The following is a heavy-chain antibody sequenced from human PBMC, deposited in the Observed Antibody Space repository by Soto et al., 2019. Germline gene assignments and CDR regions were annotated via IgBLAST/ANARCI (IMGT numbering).Heavy chain of an antibody. CDR1: SGSISSSNW. D-gene: IGHD3-3*01. V-gene: IGHV4-4*02. CDR3: ARGAIFGDYYYYYMDV. J-gene: IGHJ6*03. CDR2: IYHSGST. Sequence: SETLSLTCAVSSGSISSSNWWSWVRQPPGKGLEWIGEIYHSGSTNYNPSLKSRVTISVDKSKNQFSLELSSVTAADTAVYYCARGAIFGDYYYYYMDVWGKGTTVTVSS.